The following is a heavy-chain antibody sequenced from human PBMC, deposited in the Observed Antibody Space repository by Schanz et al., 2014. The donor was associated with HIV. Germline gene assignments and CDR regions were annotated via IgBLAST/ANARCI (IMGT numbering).Heavy chain of an antibody. CDR3: ARGVLRRIAVMLTLYYFDY. V-gene: IGHV1-8*01. CDR1: GYSFMNAA. J-gene: IGHJ4*02. D-gene: IGHD2-21*01. CDR2: MNPHSSDI. Sequence: QVQLVQSEAEVKRPGSSVKVSCRTSGYSFMNAAINWVRQAPGQGLEWVGRMNPHSSDIGYAQTLQGRVTMTADTSINTAYMELSSLTSEDTAVYYCARGVLRRIAVMLTLYYFDYWGQGSLVTVSS.